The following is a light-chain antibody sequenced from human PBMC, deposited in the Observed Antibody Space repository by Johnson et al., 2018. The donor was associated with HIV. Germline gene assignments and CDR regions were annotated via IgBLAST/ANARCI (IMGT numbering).Light chain of an antibody. Sequence: QSVLTQPPSVSAAPGQKVTISCSGSSSNIGNNYVSWYQQLPGTAPKLLIYDNNKRPSGIPDRFSGSKSATSATLAITGLQTGDEADYYCGAWDSSLSASYVFGTGTKVTFL. CDR2: DNN. V-gene: IGLV1-51*01. CDR1: SSNIGNNY. CDR3: GAWDSSLSASYV. J-gene: IGLJ1*01.